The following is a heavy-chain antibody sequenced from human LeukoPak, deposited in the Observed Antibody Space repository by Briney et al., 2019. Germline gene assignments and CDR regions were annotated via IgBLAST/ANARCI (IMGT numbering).Heavy chain of an antibody. D-gene: IGHD3-9*01. CDR2: ISGGDGST. J-gene: IGHJ4*02. CDR1: GFTFSNYA. V-gene: IGHV3-23*01. Sequence: GGSLRLSCAASGFTFSNYAMSWVRQAPGKGLEWVSGISGGDGSTYYADSVEGRFTISRDNSKNTLYLQMNDLRAEDTALYYCAKDPYYDILTGYYLRPPYFDYWGQGTLVTVSS. CDR3: AKDPYYDILTGYYLRPPYFDY.